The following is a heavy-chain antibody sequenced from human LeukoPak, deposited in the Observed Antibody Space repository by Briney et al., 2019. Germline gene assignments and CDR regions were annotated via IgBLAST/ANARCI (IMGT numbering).Heavy chain of an antibody. CDR3: AKDRYSGSGSYYNNWFDP. J-gene: IGHJ5*02. CDR2: IRYDGSNK. V-gene: IGHV3-30*02. D-gene: IGHD3-10*01. CDR1: GFTFSSYG. Sequence: GGSLRLSCAASGFTFSSYGMHWVRQAPGKGLEWAAFIRYDGSNKYYADSVKGRFTISRDNSKNTLYLQMNSLRAEDTAVYYCAKDRYSGSGSYYNNWFDPWGQGTLVTVSS.